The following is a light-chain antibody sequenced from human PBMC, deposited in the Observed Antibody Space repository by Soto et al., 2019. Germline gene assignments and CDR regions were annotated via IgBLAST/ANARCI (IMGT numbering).Light chain of an antibody. V-gene: IGKV1-5*01. CDR2: DAS. CDR3: RQYETFSGT. Sequence: DIQMTQSPSTLSASVGDTVTVTCRASQSVSGWLAWYQQKPGEAPKLLIYDASALPRGVPSRFSGSGSGTKFNLTTASQQPDDFATYYCRQYETFSGTFGPGTKVEI. J-gene: IGKJ1*01. CDR1: QSVSGW.